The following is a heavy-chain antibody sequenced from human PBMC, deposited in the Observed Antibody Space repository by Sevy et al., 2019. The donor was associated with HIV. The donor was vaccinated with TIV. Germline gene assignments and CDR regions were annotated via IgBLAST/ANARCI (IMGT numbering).Heavy chain of an antibody. CDR3: ARVLRSAGTYYYYFDY. D-gene: IGHD6-13*01. V-gene: IGHV3-48*03. Sequence: GESLKISCAASGFTFSSYEMNWVRQAPGKGLEWVSYISSSGSTIYYADSVKGRFTISRDNAKNSLYLQMNSLRAEDTAVYYCARVLRSAGTYYYYFDYWGQGTLVTVSS. J-gene: IGHJ4*02. CDR1: GFTFSSYE. CDR2: ISSSGSTI.